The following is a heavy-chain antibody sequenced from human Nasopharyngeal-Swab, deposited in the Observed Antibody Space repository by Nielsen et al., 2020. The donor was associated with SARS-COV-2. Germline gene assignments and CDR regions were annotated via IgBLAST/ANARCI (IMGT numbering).Heavy chain of an antibody. CDR2: ISYDGSNK. D-gene: IGHD4/OR15-4a*01. V-gene: IGHV3-30*18. CDR1: GFTFSRYG. CDR3: AKAWLTTY. Sequence: GGSLRLSCAASGFTFSRYGMHWVRQAPGKGLEWVAVISYDGSNKYYADSVKGRFTISRDNSKNTLYLQMNSLRAEDTAVYYCAKAWLTTYWGQGTLVTVSS. J-gene: IGHJ4*02.